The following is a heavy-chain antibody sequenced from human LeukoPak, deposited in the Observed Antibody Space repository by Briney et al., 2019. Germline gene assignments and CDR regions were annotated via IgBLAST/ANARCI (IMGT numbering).Heavy chain of an antibody. D-gene: IGHD2-21*01. CDR2: IYYSGST. CDR3: ARVGGWGSYYFDY. J-gene: IGHJ4*02. Sequence: SETLSLTCTVSGGSISSSSYYWGWIRQPPGKGLEWIGSIYYSGSTYYNPSLKSRVTISVDTSKNQFSLKLSSVTAADTAVYYCARVGGWGSYYFDYWGQGTLVTVSS. CDR1: GGSISSSSYY. V-gene: IGHV4-39*07.